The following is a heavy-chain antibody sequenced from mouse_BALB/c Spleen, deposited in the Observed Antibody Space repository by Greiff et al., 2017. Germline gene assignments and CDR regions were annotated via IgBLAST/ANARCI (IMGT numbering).Heavy chain of an antibody. CDR3: TRGVRRDYYAMDY. J-gene: IGHJ4*01. V-gene: IGHV1-5*01. CDR1: GYTFTSYW. Sequence: SGTVLARPGASVKMSCKASGYTFTSYWMHWVKQRPGQGLEWIGAIYPGNSDTSYNQKFKGKAKLTAVTSTSTAYMELSSLTNEDSAVYYCTRGVRRDYYAMDYWGQGTSVTVSS. CDR2: IYPGNSDT. D-gene: IGHD2-14*01.